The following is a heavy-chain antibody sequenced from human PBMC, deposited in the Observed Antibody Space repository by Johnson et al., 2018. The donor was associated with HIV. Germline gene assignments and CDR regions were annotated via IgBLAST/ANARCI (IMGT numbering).Heavy chain of an antibody. V-gene: IGHV3-30*01. J-gene: IGHJ3*02. Sequence: QVQVVESGGGVVQPGRSLRLSCAASGFTFRNFAMHWVRQAPGKGLEWLAVISYDGSNKYYADSVKGRFTISRDNSKNKLYLQMHSLRAEDTAVYYCTRAGQGAYSSSWYGTLGAFDIWGQGTMVTVSS. CDR2: ISYDGSNK. CDR3: TRAGQGAYSSSWYGTLGAFDI. D-gene: IGHD6-13*01. CDR1: GFTFRNFA.